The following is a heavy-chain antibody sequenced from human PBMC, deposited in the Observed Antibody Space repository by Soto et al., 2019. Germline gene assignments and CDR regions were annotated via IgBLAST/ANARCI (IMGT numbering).Heavy chain of an antibody. Sequence: QVQLVESGGGLVKPGGSLRLSCADTGFSFSDYDMTWIRQAPGQGLEWLSYISRTDSSKYYAGSVKGRFTISVDSAKRSVYLQMNSLRADDTAVYYCARDLYGLDVWGQGTTVMVSS. CDR1: GFSFSDYD. V-gene: IGHV3-11*01. CDR3: ARDLYGLDV. J-gene: IGHJ6*01. CDR2: ISRTDSSK.